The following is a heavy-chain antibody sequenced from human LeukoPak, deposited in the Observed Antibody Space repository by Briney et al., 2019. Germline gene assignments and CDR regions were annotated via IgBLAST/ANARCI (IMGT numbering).Heavy chain of an antibody. CDR2: IKQDGGEK. D-gene: IGHD1-1*01. CDR1: GFTFSSYW. CDR3: ARGWTDMDV. V-gene: IGHV3-7*01. Sequence: GGSLRLSCAASGFTFSSYWMTWVRQAPGKGLEWVANIKQDGGEKYSVDSVKGRFTISRDNAKNSLFLQMNNLRAEDTAVYYCARGWTDMDVWGQGTTVTVSS. J-gene: IGHJ6*02.